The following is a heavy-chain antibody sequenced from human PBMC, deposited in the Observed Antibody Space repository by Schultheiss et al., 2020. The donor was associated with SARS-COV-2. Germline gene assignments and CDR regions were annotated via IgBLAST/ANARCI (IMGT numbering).Heavy chain of an antibody. D-gene: IGHD5-24*01. J-gene: IGHJ6*02. CDR2: ISAYNGNT. CDR1: GYTFTSYG. CDR3: ARAVEMATKGYYGMDV. Sequence: SVKVSCKASGYTFTSYGISWVRQAPGQGLEWMGWISAYNGNTNYAQKLQGRVTMTTDTSTSTAYMELRSLRSDDTAVYYCARAVEMATKGYYGMDVWGQGTTVTVSS. V-gene: IGHV1-18*04.